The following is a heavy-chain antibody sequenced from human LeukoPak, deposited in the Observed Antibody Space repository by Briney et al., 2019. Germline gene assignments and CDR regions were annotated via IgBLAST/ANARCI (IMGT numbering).Heavy chain of an antibody. CDR2: IYSGGNT. D-gene: IGHD3-10*01. J-gene: IGHJ4*02. CDR3: ARGHHSASYKADY. V-gene: IGHV3-53*01. Sequence: GGSLRLSCAAAGFTVSSNYMSWVRQAPGKGLEWVSVIYSGGNTYYADSVKGRFTISRDNSKNTLYLQMNSLRAEDTAVYYCARGHHSASYKADYWGQGTLVTVSS. CDR1: GFTVSSNY.